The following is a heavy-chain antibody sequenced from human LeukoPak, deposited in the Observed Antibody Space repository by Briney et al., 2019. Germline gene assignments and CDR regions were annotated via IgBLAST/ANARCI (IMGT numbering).Heavy chain of an antibody. Sequence: SETLSLTCAVYGGSFSGYYWSWIRQPPGKRLEWIGEINHSGSTNYNPSLKSRVTISVDTSKNQFSLKLSSVTAADTAVYYCAGGYSYGFLGAFDYWGQETLVTVSS. J-gene: IGHJ4*02. CDR3: AGGYSYGFLGAFDY. CDR1: GGSFSGYY. CDR2: INHSGST. V-gene: IGHV4-34*01. D-gene: IGHD5-18*01.